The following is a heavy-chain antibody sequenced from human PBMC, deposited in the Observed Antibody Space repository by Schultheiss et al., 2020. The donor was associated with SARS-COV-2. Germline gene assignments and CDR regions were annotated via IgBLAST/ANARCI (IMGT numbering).Heavy chain of an antibody. CDR3: AHIPHIVVVPADPNWFDP. Sequence: SGPTLVKPTQTLTLTCTFSGFSLTTSGVGVGWIRQPPGKALEWLALIYWDDDKRYSPSLISRLTITKDTTENQVVLTMTNMDPVDTATYYCAHIPHIVVVPADPNWFDPWGQGTLVTVSS. V-gene: IGHV2-5*02. CDR2: IYWDDDK. J-gene: IGHJ5*02. CDR1: GFSLTTSGVG. D-gene: IGHD2-2*01.